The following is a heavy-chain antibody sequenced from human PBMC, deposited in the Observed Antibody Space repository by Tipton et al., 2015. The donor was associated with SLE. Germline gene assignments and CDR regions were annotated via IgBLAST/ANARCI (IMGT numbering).Heavy chain of an antibody. Sequence: TLSLTCSVSGVSIGSGGYYWSWIRQHPGQGLEYIGYIYYSGTSYCIPSLESRVTISVDTSKNQFSLNLSSVTAADAAMYYCALDAYCGSTGCYMWGQGTMVTVSS. CDR2: IYYSGTS. D-gene: IGHD2-2*02. J-gene: IGHJ4*02. CDR3: ALDAYCGSTGCYM. CDR1: GVSIGSGGYY. V-gene: IGHV4-31*03.